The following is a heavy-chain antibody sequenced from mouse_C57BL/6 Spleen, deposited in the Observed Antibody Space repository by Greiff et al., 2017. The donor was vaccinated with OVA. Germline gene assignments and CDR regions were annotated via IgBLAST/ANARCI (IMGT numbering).Heavy chain of an antibody. CDR2: IYPRSGNT. V-gene: IGHV1-81*01. Sequence: VQLQQSGAELARPGASVKLSCKASGYTFTSYGISWVKQRTGQGLEWIGEIYPRSGNTYYNEKFKGKATLTADKSSSTAYMELRSLTSEDSAVYFCARSDPTGTYYAMDDWGQGTSVTVSS. CDR1: GYTFTSYG. J-gene: IGHJ4*01. D-gene: IGHD4-1*02. CDR3: ARSDPTGTYYAMDD.